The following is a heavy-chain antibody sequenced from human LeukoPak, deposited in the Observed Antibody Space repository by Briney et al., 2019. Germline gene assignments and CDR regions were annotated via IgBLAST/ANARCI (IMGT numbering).Heavy chain of an antibody. D-gene: IGHD2-2*02. J-gene: IGHJ5*02. CDR3: ARDQGDTHNWFDP. V-gene: IGHV1-46*01. CDR2: INPSGGST. CDR1: GYTFTSYY. Sequence: ASVKVSCKASGYTFTSYYMHWVRQAPGQGLEWMGIINPSGGSTSYAQKFQGRVTMTRDMSTSTVYMELSSPRSEDTAVYYCARDQGDTHNWFDPWGQGTLVTVSS.